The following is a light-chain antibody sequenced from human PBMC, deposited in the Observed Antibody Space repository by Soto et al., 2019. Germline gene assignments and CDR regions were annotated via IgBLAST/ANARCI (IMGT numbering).Light chain of an antibody. CDR1: QSISRF. J-gene: IGKJ1*01. CDR2: AAS. V-gene: IGKV1-39*01. Sequence: DIQMTQSPSSLSASVGDRVTITCRASQSISRFLNWYQQKSGKPPQLLIYAASSLQSGVPSRFSGSGSGTDFTLTISSLQPEDFATYYCQQTYITPPWTFGHGSKVEIK. CDR3: QQTYITPPWT.